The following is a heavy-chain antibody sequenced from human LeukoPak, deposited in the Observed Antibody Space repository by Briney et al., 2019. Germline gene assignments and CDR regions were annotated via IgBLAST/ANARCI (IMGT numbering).Heavy chain of an antibody. CDR2: IYYSGST. V-gene: IGHV4-59*01. J-gene: IGHJ4*02. CDR3: ARGRFGELYG. D-gene: IGHD3-10*01. CDR1: GGSISSYY. Sequence: SETLSLTCTVSGGSISSYYWSWIRQPPGKGLEWIGYIYYSGSTNYNPSLKSRATISVDTSKNQFSLKLSSVTAADTAVYYCARGRFGELYGWGQGTLVTVSS.